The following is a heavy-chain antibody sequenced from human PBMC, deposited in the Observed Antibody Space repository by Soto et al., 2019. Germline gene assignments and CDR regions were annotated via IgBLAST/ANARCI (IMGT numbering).Heavy chain of an antibody. CDR1: GFTFSSYA. D-gene: IGHD1-1*01. CDR3: AKVGQLERPYYYYYYMDV. CDR2: ISGSGGST. V-gene: IGHV3-23*01. Sequence: GGSLRLSCAASGFTFSSYAMSWVRQAPGKGLEWVSAISGSGGSTYYADSVKGRFTISRDNSKNTLYLQMNSLRAEDTAVYYCAKVGQLERPYYYYYYMDVWGKGTTVTVSS. J-gene: IGHJ6*03.